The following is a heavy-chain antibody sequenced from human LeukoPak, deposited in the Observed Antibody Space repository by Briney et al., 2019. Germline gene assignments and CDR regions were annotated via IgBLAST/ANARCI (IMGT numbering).Heavy chain of an antibody. CDR3: AKAKIAAAGLFDY. CDR2: ISGSGGST. CDR1: GFTFSSYA. V-gene: IGHV3-23*01. J-gene: IGHJ4*02. D-gene: IGHD6-13*01. Sequence: PGGPLRLSCAASGFTFSSYAMSWVRQAPGKGLEWASAISGSGGSTYYADSVKGRFTISRDNSKNTLYLQMNSLRAEDTAVYYCAKAKIAAAGLFDYWGQGTLVTVSS.